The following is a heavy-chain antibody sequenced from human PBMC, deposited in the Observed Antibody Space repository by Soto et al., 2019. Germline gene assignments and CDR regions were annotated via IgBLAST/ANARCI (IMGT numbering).Heavy chain of an antibody. V-gene: IGHV1-69*13. Sequence: SVKVSCKASGGTFSSYAISWVRQAPGQGLEWMGGIIPIFGTANYAQKFQGRVTITADESTSTAYMELSSLRSEDTAVYYCARGDIPIFPAGYFQHWGQGTLVTVSS. J-gene: IGHJ1*01. D-gene: IGHD3-3*01. CDR3: ARGDIPIFPAGYFQH. CDR1: GGTFSSYA. CDR2: IIPIFGTA.